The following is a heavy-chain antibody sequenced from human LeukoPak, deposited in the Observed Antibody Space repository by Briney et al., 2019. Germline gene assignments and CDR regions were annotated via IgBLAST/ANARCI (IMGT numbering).Heavy chain of an antibody. V-gene: IGHV1-2*02. CDR3: AREELRNDYVWGSYRNDAFDI. CDR2: INPNSGGT. Sequence: GASVKVSCKASGYTFTGYYMHWVRQAPGQGLEWMGWINPNSGGTNYAQKFQGRVTMTRDTSISTAYMELSRLRSDDTAVYYCAREELRNDYVWGSYRNDAFDIWGQGTMVTVSS. CDR1: GYTFTGYY. D-gene: IGHD3-16*02. J-gene: IGHJ3*02.